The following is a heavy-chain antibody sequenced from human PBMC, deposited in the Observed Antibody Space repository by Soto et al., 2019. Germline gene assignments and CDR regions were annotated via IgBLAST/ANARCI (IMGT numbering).Heavy chain of an antibody. Sequence: QVQLQESGPGLVKPSQTLSLTCTVSGGSISSGDYYWSWIRQPPGKGLEWIGYIYYSGSTYYNPSLKSRVTISGDTSKNQFSLNLSSVTAADTAVYYCARAEGYLGGGYYYYYGMDVWGQGTTVTVSS. CDR3: ARAEGYLGGGYYYYYGMDV. J-gene: IGHJ6*02. D-gene: IGHD1-26*01. CDR2: IYYSGST. V-gene: IGHV4-30-4*01. CDR1: GGSISSGDYY.